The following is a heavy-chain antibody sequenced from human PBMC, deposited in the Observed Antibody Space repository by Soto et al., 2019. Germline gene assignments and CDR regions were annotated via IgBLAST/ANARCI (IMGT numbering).Heavy chain of an antibody. CDR3: AKDPHPIKYSGYDSPYYFDY. CDR2: ISYDGSNK. V-gene: IGHV3-30*18. CDR1: GFTFSSYG. D-gene: IGHD5-12*01. J-gene: IGHJ4*02. Sequence: GGSLRLSCAASGFTFSSYGMHWVRQAPGKGLEWVAVISYDGSNKYYADSVKGRFTISRDNSNNTLYLQMNSLRAEDTAVYYCAKDPHPIKYSGYDSPYYFDYWGQGTLVTVSS.